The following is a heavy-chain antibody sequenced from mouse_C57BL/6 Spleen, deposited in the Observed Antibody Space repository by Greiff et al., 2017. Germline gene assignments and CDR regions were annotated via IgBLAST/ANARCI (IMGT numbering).Heavy chain of an antibody. Sequence: EVKLMESGPELVKPGASVKISCKASGYSFTGYYMNWVKQSPEKSLEWIGEINPSTGGTTYNQKFKAKATLTVDKSSSTAYMQLKSLTSEDSAVYYCARGLSAMDYWGQGTSVTVSS. V-gene: IGHV1-42*01. CDR1: GYSFTGYY. CDR2: INPSTGGT. CDR3: ARGLSAMDY. D-gene: IGHD3-2*02. J-gene: IGHJ4*01.